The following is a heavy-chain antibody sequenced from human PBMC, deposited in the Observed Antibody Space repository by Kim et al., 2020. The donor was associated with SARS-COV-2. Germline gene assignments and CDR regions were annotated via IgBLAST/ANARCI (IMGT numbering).Heavy chain of an antibody. D-gene: IGHD1-20*01. V-gene: IGHV4-39*01. CDR2: IYYSGST. CDR3: ARHRITGSTDAFDI. J-gene: IGHJ3*02. Sequence: SETLSLTCTVSGGSISSSGYYWGWIRQPPGKGLEWIGSIYYSGSTYYNPSLKSRVTISVHTSKNQFSLNLSSVTAADTSVYYCARHRITGSTDAFDIWGQGTMVTVSS. CDR1: GGSISSSGYY.